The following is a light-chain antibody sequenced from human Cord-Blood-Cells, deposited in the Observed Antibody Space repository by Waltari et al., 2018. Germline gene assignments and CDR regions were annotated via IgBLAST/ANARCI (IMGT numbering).Light chain of an antibody. CDR3: QSYDSSLSGWV. J-gene: IGLJ3*02. Sequence: QSVLTQPPSVSGAPGQRVTISCTGSSSNIGAGYDVHWYQQLPGTAPNRLICGNSNRPSGVPDRFSGSKSGTSASLAITGLQAEDEADYYCQSYDSSLSGWVFGGGTKLTVL. V-gene: IGLV1-40*01. CDR2: GNS. CDR1: SSNIGAGYD.